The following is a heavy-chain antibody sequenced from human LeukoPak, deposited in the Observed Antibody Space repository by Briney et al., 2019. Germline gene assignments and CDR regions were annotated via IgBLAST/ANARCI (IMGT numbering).Heavy chain of an antibody. V-gene: IGHV4-34*01. CDR3: ARTERITMVRGVIHWFDP. CDR1: GGSISSYY. J-gene: IGHJ5*02. D-gene: IGHD3-10*01. Sequence: PSETLSLTCTVSGGSISSYYWSWIRQPPGKGLEWIGEINHSGSTNYSPSLKSRVTISVNTSKNQFSLKLTSVTAADTAVYYCARTERITMVRGVIHWFDPWGQGTLVTVSS. CDR2: INHSGST.